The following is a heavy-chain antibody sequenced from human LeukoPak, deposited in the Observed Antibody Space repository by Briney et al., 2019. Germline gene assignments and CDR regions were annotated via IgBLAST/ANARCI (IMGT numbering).Heavy chain of an antibody. Sequence: GESLKISCKGSGYSFTSYWIGWVRQMPGKGLEWVGIIYPGDSDTRYSPSFQGQVTISADKSISTAYLQWSSLKASDTAMYYCAIVVVVAAPEYYFDYWGQGTLVTVSS. CDR2: IYPGDSDT. CDR1: GYSFTSYW. CDR3: AIVVVVAAPEYYFDY. D-gene: IGHD2-15*01. V-gene: IGHV5-51*01. J-gene: IGHJ4*02.